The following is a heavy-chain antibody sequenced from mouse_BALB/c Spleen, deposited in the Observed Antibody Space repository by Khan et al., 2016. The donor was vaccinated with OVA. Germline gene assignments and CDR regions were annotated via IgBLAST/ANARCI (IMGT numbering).Heavy chain of an antibody. V-gene: IGHV9-3-1*01. CDR3: ARAYYYAMDY. CDR2: INTYTGEP. J-gene: IGHJ4*01. CDR1: GYTFTNYG. Sequence: QVQLQQSGPELKKPGETVKISCKASGYTFTNYGMNWVKQAPGKGLKWMGWINTYTGEPTYADDFKGRFAFSLETSASTAYLQINNLKNEDTATXFCARAYYYAMDYWGQGTSVTVSS.